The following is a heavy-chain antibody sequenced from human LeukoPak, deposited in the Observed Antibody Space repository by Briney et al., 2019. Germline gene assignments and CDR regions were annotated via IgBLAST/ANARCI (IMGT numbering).Heavy chain of an antibody. D-gene: IGHD4-17*01. V-gene: IGHV4-39*01. J-gene: IGHJ4*02. CDR2: IYYSGST. CDR3: ASSPKGAATVTTEPIL. CDR1: GGSISSSSYY. Sequence: SETLSLTCTVSGGSISSSSYYWGWIRQPPGKGLEWIGSIYYSGSTYYNPSLKSRVTISVDTSKNQFSLKLSSVTAADTAVYYCASSPKGAATVTTEPILWGQGTLATVSS.